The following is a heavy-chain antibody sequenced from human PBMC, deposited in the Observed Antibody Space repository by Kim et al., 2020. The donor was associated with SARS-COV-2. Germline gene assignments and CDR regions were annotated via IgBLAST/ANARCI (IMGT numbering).Heavy chain of an antibody. CDR1: GFTFSSYA. J-gene: IGHJ6*02. CDR2: ISGSGGST. V-gene: IGHV3-23*01. CDR3: AKDCLRGTSCYDGLYYYYGMDV. D-gene: IGHD2-2*01. Sequence: GGSLRLSCAASGFTFSSYAMSWIRQAPGKGLEWVSAISGSGGSTYYADSVKGRFTISRDNSKNTLYLQMNSLRAEDTAVYYCAKDCLRGTSCYDGLYYYYGMDVWGQGTTVTVSS.